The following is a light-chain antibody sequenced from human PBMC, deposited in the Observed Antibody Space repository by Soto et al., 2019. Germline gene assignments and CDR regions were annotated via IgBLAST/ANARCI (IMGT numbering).Light chain of an antibody. CDR3: QQAHTFPWT. Sequence: DIPLTQSPSSVSASVGDRVTITCRASQDISTRVAWYQQKPGTAPKILIYAASTSGIGVPSRFSGSGSGTDFSLTVSSLQSEDFATYFCQQAHTFPWTFGQGTNVEIK. J-gene: IGKJ1*01. CDR2: AAS. CDR1: QDISTR. V-gene: IGKV1-12*01.